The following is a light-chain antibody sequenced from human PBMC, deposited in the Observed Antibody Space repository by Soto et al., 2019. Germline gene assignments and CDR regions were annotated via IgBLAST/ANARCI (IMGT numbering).Light chain of an antibody. Sequence: EIVLTQSPGTLSLSPGERATLSCRASQSVSNNYLAWYQQKPGQGPRLLIYGASSRATGIPDRFSGSGSGTDFTLTISRLEPEDFAVYYCQQYGTPPQTFXQGTKADIK. CDR2: GAS. V-gene: IGKV3-20*01. J-gene: IGKJ1*01. CDR3: QQYGTPPQT. CDR1: QSVSNNY.